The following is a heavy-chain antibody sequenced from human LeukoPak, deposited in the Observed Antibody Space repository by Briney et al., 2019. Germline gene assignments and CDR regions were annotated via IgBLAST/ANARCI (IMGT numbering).Heavy chain of an antibody. J-gene: IGHJ4*02. CDR2: ITYDGSKE. CDR1: GFTFSSYG. D-gene: IGHD2-21*01. Sequence: GGSLRLSCAASGFTFSSYGMHWVRQAPDKGLEWVALITYDGSKEYYADAVKGRFTLSRANAKNTLYLQINSLRAEDTAVYYCARVGTAYCGGDCFIDYWGQGTLVTVSS. CDR3: ARVGTAYCGGDCFIDY. V-gene: IGHV3-30*03.